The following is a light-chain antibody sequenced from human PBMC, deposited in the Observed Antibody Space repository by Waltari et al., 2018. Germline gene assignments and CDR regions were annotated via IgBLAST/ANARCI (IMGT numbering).Light chain of an antibody. V-gene: IGKV2-30*02. J-gene: IGKJ4*01. CDR3: MQSADWPPVT. CDR1: QSLAHSDGNTY. CDR2: KVS. Sequence: DVVLTQSPLFLTVTLGPPASISCRYSQSLAHSDGNTYLSWLQQRPGQSPRRLIYKVSNRDSGVPDRVSGSGSGTDFTLRISRVEAEDVAIYYCMQSADWPPVTFGGGTKVEIE.